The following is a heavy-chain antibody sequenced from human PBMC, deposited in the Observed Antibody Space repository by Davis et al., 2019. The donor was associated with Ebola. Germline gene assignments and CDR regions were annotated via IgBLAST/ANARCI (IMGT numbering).Heavy chain of an antibody. CDR3: ARDRYYTIDV. V-gene: IGHV3-74*01. CDR2: IHSDGTST. J-gene: IGHJ6*02. Sequence: GESLKISCAASGFTFGIYWMHWVRQAPGKGLVWVSRIHSDGTSTIYTDSVKGRFTISRDNAKNTLYLQMNSLRAEDTAVYYCARDRYYTIDVWGQGTTVTVSS. CDR1: GFTFGIYW. D-gene: IGHD3-10*01.